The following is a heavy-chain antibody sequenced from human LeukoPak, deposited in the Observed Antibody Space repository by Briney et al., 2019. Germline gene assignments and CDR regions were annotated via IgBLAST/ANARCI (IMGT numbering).Heavy chain of an antibody. CDR2: IRSKAYGGTT. CDR3: TRVGVPAAMPFDY. V-gene: IGHV3-49*04. CDR1: GFTFGAYA. J-gene: IGHJ4*02. D-gene: IGHD2-2*01. Sequence: GGSLRLSCTASGFTFGAYAMSWVRQAPGKGLEGVGFIRSKAYGGTTEYAASVKGRFTISRDDSKSIAYLQMNSLKTEDTAVYYCTRVGVPAAMPFDYWGQGTLVTVSS.